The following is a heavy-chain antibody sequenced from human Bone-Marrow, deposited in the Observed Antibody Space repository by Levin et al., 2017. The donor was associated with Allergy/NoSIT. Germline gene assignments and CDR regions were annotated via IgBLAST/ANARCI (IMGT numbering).Heavy chain of an antibody. CDR1: GFTFSSYE. CDR3: ARDKSSDGVTPDWYFDL. CDR2: ISSSGSTK. Sequence: GESLKISCAASGFTFSSYEMNWVRQAPGKGLEWISYISSSGSTKYYADSVKGRFTISSKNSLDLQMNSLRAEDTPIYYCARDKSSDGVTPDWYFDLWGRGTLVTVSS. J-gene: IGHJ2*01. V-gene: IGHV3-48*03. D-gene: IGHD2-21*02.